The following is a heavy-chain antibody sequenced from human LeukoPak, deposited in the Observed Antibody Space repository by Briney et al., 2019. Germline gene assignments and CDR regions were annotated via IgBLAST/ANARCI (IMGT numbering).Heavy chain of an antibody. D-gene: IGHD3-10*02. J-gene: IGHJ4*02. CDR2: IYPGDSDT. CDR1: GYSFTSYW. Sequence: GESLKISCTGSGYSFTSYWIGWVRQMPGKGLEWMGIIYPGDSDTRYSPSFQGQVTISADKSISTAYLQWSSLKASDTAMYYCASSHDRVVFDYCGPGTLVTVSS. CDR3: ASSHDRVVFDY. V-gene: IGHV5-51*01.